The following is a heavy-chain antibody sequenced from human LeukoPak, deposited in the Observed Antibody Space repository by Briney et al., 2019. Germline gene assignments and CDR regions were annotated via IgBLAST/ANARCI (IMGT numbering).Heavy chain of an antibody. D-gene: IGHD3-22*01. CDR2: ISAYNGNT. J-gene: IGHJ4*02. V-gene: IGHV1-18*01. CDR1: GHTFTSYG. Sequence: GASVKVSCKASGHTFTSYGISWVRQAPGQGLEWMGWISAYNGNTNYAQKLQGRVTMTTDTSTSTAYMELRSLTSDHTAVYYCARSYYYDSSGYYYGFDYWGQGTLVTVSS. CDR3: ARSYYYDSSGYYYGFDY.